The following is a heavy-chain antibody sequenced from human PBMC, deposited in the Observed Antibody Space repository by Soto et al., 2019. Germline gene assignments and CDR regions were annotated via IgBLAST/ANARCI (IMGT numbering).Heavy chain of an antibody. Sequence: QVILAQSGAEVKKPGSSVKVSCKVSGGSFSSFSINWVRQAPGQRLEWMGGIIPILGTANFTQKFQDRVTFTADEPTATAYMTLSSLTSEDTAFYYCTSFDSNGYYPQNHYWGPGTQVTVSS. CDR3: TSFDSNGYYPQNHY. CDR2: IIPILGTA. D-gene: IGHD3-22*01. V-gene: IGHV1-69*01. CDR1: GGSFSSFS. J-gene: IGHJ4*02.